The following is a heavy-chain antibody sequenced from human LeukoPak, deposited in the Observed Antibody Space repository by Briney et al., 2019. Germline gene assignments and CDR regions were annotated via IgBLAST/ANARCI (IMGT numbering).Heavy chain of an antibody. Sequence: GGSLRLSCAASGFTFSNYGMHWVRQAPGKGLEWVALIRYDGSNKYYADSVKGQFTISRDNSMNTLYLQMNSLRAEDTAVYYCAKSYCSGGSCFSDYWGQGTLVTVSS. V-gene: IGHV3-30*02. J-gene: IGHJ4*02. CDR2: IRYDGSNK. CDR1: GFTFSNYG. D-gene: IGHD2-15*01. CDR3: AKSYCSGGSCFSDY.